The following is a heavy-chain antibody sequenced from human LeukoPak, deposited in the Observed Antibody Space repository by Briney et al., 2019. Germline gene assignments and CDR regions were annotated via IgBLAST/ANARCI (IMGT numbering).Heavy chain of an antibody. V-gene: IGHV3-30*18. Sequence: GGSLRLSCAASGFTFGSYGMHWVRQAPGKGLEWVAVISYDGSNKYYADSVKGRFTISRDNSKSTLYLQMNSLRAEDTAVYYCAKISIVATIVYGMDVWGKGTTVTVSS. CDR3: AKISIVATIVYGMDV. CDR1: GFTFGSYG. CDR2: ISYDGSNK. J-gene: IGHJ6*04. D-gene: IGHD5-12*01.